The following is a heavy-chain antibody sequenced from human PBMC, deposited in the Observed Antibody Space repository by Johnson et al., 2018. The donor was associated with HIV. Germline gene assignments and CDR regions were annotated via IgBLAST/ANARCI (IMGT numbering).Heavy chain of an antibody. J-gene: IGHJ3*02. CDR1: GFTFSSYW. D-gene: IGHD2-8*01. V-gene: IGHV3-15*01. CDR3: TTDNGVTAAGGSSFGAFGI. CDR2: IKSKTDGGTT. Sequence: EVQLVESGGGLVQPGGSLKLSCAASGFTFSSYWMSWVRQAPGKGLEWVGRIKSKTDGGTTDYAAPVKGRFTISRDDSTNTLSLQMNSLKTEHTAVLYCTTDNGVTAAGGSSFGAFGIWGQGTMVTVSA.